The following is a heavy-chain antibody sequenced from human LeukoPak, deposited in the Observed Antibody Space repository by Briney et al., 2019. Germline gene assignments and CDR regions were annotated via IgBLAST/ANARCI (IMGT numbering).Heavy chain of an antibody. V-gene: IGHV4-59*12. CDR2: IYYSGST. D-gene: IGHD3-22*01. Sequence: SETLSLTCTVSGGSISSYYWSWIRQPPGKGLEWIGYIYYSGSTNYNPSLKSRVTMSVDTSKNQFSLKLSSVTAADTAVYYCARADITMIKGFDYWGQGTLVTVSS. J-gene: IGHJ4*02. CDR1: GGSISSYY. CDR3: ARADITMIKGFDY.